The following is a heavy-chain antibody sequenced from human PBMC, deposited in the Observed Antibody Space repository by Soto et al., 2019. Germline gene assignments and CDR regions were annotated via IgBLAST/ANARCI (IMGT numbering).Heavy chain of an antibody. V-gene: IGHV4-39*07. CDR1: GGSVSSSSDF. D-gene: IGHD3-22*01. CDR2: IHYSGST. J-gene: IGHJ6*02. Sequence: PSETLALSCTVCGGSVSSSSDFWGWIRQPPGKGLEWIGNIHYSGSTYYDSSLKSRVTISVDKSKNQFSLKLSSVTAADTAVYYCARSPDSSGYYPRRYYYGMDVWGQGTTVTVSS. CDR3: ARSPDSSGYYPRRYYYGMDV.